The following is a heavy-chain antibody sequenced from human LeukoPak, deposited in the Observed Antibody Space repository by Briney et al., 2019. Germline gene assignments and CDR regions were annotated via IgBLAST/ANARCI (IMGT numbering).Heavy chain of an antibody. CDR2: INHSGST. V-gene: IGHV4-34*01. CDR3: ARLGYFDWLYFDY. Sequence: SETLSLTCAVYGGSFSGYYWSWIRQPPGKGLEWIGEINHSGSTNYNPSLKSRVTISVDTSKNQFSLKLSSVTAADTAVYYCARLGYFDWLYFDYWGQGTLVTVSS. D-gene: IGHD3-9*01. CDR1: GGSFSGYY. J-gene: IGHJ4*02.